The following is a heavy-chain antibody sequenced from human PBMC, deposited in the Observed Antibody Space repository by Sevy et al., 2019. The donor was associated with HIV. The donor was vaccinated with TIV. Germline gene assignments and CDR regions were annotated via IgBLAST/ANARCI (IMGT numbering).Heavy chain of an antibody. CDR1: GFTFGEYA. CDR2: IRSKTYGGTT. Sequence: GGSLRLSCTASGFTFGEYAMSWFRQAPGKGLEWVGFIRSKTYGGTTEYAASVKGRFPISRDDSKSIAYLQMNSLKTEDTAMYYCSREGSEGSVAQPDAFDIWGQGTMVTVSS. CDR3: SREGSEGSVAQPDAFDI. V-gene: IGHV3-49*03. J-gene: IGHJ3*02. D-gene: IGHD6-19*01.